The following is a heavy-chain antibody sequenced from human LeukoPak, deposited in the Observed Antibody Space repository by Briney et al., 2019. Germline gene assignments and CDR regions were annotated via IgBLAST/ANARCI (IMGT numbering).Heavy chain of an antibody. CDR1: GGSISSYY. V-gene: IGHV4-59*01. J-gene: IGHJ4*02. D-gene: IGHD5-18*01. CDR3: ARVQGALGYVAFDY. CDR2: ISYSGST. Sequence: PSETLSLTCTVSGGSISSYYWSWIRQPPGKGLEWIGYISYSGSTNYNPSLKSRVTISVDTSKNQFSLELSSVTAADTAVYYCARVQGALGYVAFDYWGQGTLVTVSS.